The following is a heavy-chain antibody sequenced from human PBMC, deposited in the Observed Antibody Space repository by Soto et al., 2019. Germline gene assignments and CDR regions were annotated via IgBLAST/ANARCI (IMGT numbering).Heavy chain of an antibody. CDR1: GYSFASYW. J-gene: IGHJ6*02. CDR2: IYPDDSDT. Sequence: GESLKISCQGSGYSFASYWIGWVRQMPGKDLEWMGIIYPDDSDTRYSPSFQGQVTISADKSLRTAYLQWTSLKASDTALYYCARTRSFTLGFYYDGMDVWGQGTTVTVSS. CDR3: ARTRSFTLGFYYDGMDV. V-gene: IGHV5-51*01. D-gene: IGHD6-6*01.